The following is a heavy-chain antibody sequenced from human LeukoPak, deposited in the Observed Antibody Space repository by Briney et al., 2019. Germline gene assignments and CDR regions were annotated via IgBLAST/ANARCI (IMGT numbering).Heavy chain of an antibody. CDR2: LYNTGNT. CDR3: ARLTADGRLYFVD. Sequence: GGSLRLSCAASGFTVNSNYLSWVRQAPGKGLEWVSTLYNTGNTYYANSVKGRFSISRDNSKNTLSLQMNSLRAEDTAVYYCARLTADGRLYFVDWGPGTLVTVSS. J-gene: IGHJ4*02. D-gene: IGHD6-13*01. CDR1: GFTVNSNY. V-gene: IGHV3-53*01.